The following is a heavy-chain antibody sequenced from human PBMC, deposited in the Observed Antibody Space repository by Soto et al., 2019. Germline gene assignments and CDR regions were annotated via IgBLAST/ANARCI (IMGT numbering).Heavy chain of an antibody. CDR1: GFVSTNHN. CDR3: ASDCGSNWRL. J-gene: IGHJ4*02. D-gene: IGHD4-4*01. CDR2: INAGNGNT. Sequence: QAHLVQSGAEVKMPGDSVQVSCKASGFVSTNHNFHWVRQAPGQSLEWMGRINAGNGNTQYSQNFQGRVTFTSDPSASTAFMELTNLRFEDRAMYYCASDCGSNWRLWGQGTLVSVSS. V-gene: IGHV1-3*01.